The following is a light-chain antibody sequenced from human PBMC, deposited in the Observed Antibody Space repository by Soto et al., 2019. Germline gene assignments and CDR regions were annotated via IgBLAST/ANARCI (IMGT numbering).Light chain of an antibody. Sequence: EIVLTQSPGTLSLSPGERATLSCRASQSVTSSYVAWYQQKPGQAPRRLIYCASSRDTGITDRLSGSGSGTDFTLTISRLETNDFAEYYCQHNGSSPSTFGKETNLEIK. CDR2: CAS. CDR3: QHNGSSPST. V-gene: IGKV3-20*01. J-gene: IGKJ2*01. CDR1: QSVTSSY.